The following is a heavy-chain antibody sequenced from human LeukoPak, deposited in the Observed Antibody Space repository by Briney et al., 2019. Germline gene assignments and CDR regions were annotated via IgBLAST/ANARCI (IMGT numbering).Heavy chain of an antibody. D-gene: IGHD6-6*01. J-gene: IGHJ4*02. CDR1: GFTFDDYG. Sequence: PGGSLRLSCAASGFTFDDYGLSWVRQAPGKGLEWVSTINWNGGSTGYADSVKSRFTISRDNAKNTLYVQMNSLRAEDTAVYYCARGLSGYSSSLGYWGQGTLVTVSS. V-gene: IGHV3-20*04. CDR3: ARGLSGYSSSLGY. CDR2: INWNGGST.